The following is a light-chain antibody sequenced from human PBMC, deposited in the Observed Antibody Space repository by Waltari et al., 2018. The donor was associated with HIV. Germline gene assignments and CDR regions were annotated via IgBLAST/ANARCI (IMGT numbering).Light chain of an antibody. Sequence: QSALTQPASVSGSPGQSITISCNGTTTDIGGYNYVSWYQRHPNKAPKLIIFGFSNRPSCISIRFSGSKSGNTASLTISGLQSEDEADYYCCSYTKLTTHYVLFGGGTKLTVL. V-gene: IGLV2-14*03. CDR1: TTDIGGYNY. J-gene: IGLJ2*01. CDR2: GFS. CDR3: CSYTKLTTHYVL.